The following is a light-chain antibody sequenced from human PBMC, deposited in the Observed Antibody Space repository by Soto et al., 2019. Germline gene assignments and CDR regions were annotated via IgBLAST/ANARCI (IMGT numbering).Light chain of an antibody. CDR2: EVS. CDR3: SSYTSSTNIV. J-gene: IGLJ1*01. CDR1: SSDVGGYNY. V-gene: IGLV2-14*01. Sequence: QSALRHPASVSGSPGHSTTISCTGTSSDVGGYNYVSWYQQHPGKAPKLMIYEVSNRPSGVSNRFSGSKSGNTASLTISGLQAEEDADYYCSSYTSSTNIVFGTGTKVTVL.